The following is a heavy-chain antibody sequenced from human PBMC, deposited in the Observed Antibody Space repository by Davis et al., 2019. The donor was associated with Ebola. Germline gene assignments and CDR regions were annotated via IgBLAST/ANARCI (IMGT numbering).Heavy chain of an antibody. CDR1: GLTLSTAW. CDR2: PHSGFET. CDR3: VATSSSLAGF. D-gene: IGHD6-6*01. Sequence: GESLKISCAPSGLTLSTAWMSWVRQAPGKGLEWVSTVPHSGFETYYRDSVKGRFAISRDNSKSTMYLQMNSLRAEDTAMYYCVATSSSLAGFWGQGTLVTVSS. J-gene: IGHJ4*02. V-gene: IGHV3-53*01.